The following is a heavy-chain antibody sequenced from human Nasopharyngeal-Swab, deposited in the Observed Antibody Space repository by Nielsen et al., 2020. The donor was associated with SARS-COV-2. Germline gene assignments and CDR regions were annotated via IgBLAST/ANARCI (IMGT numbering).Heavy chain of an antibody. CDR3: ARFLWDSSGRWEEGSDI. CDR2: INPDSGGP. CDR1: GYSFTAKY. Sequence: ASVKVSCKASGYSFTAKYLHWVRQAPGQGLEWMGRINPDSGGPYYAQKFQGRVTMTRDTSISTAYMELRRLRSDDTAVYYCARFLWDSSGRWEEGSDIWGQGTMVTVSS. J-gene: IGHJ3*02. D-gene: IGHD6-25*01. V-gene: IGHV1-2*06.